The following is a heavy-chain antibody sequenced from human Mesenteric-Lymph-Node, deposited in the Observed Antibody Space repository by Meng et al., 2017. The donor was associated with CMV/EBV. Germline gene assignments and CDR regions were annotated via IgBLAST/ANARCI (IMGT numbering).Heavy chain of an antibody. CDR2: IRSQGDGGTI. D-gene: IGHD3-10*01. Sequence: TFPTAWMNWVRQAPGKGPEWVGRIRSQGDGGTIDYAAPVKGRFTISRDDSRNTLSLQMNSLKIEDTAVYYCTTDLPGSGRLMSQIDYWGQGSLVTVSS. J-gene: IGHJ4*02. CDR3: TTDLPGSGRLMSQIDY. CDR1: TFPTAW. V-gene: IGHV3-15*01.